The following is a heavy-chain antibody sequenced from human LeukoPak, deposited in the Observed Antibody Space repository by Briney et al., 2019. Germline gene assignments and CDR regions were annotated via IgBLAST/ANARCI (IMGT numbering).Heavy chain of an antibody. Sequence: SETLSLTCNASGGSISGYHWSWIRQPPGKGLEWLGYIYYSGSSNYNPSLKSRVTMSADTSKNQFSLKLSSVTAADTAVYYCASSQPLWFGELLSYGMDVWGQGTTVTVSS. V-gene: IGHV4-59*01. CDR1: GGSISGYH. J-gene: IGHJ6*02. CDR3: ASSQPLWFGELLSYGMDV. D-gene: IGHD3-10*01. CDR2: IYYSGSS.